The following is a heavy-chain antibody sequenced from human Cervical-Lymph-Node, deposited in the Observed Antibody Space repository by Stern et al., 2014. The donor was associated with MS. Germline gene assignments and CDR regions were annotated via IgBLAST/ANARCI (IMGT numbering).Heavy chain of an antibody. D-gene: IGHD4-11*01. CDR1: GYSFTSYW. V-gene: IGHV5-51*01. Sequence: EVQLVESGAEVKKPGESLKISCKGSGYSFTSYWIGWVRQMPGKGLEWMGIIYPGDSDTRYSPSFQGQVTISADKSISTAYLQWSSLKASDTAMYYCARHTTYSNYVGNYYGMDVWGQGTTVTVSS. J-gene: IGHJ6*02. CDR2: IYPGDSDT. CDR3: ARHTTYSNYVGNYYGMDV.